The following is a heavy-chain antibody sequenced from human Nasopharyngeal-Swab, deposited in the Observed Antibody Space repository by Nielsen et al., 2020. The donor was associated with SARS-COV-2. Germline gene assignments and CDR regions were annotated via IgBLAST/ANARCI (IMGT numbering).Heavy chain of an antibody. J-gene: IGHJ5*02. V-gene: IGHV3-33*01. CDR2: IWYDGSNK. D-gene: IGHD6-13*01. CDR3: ARERGVAAAGTWFDP. Sequence: VRQAPGKGLEWVAVIWYDGSNKYHTDSVKGRFTISRDNSKNTLYLQMNSLRAEDTAVYYCARERGVAAAGTWFDPWGQGTLVTVSS.